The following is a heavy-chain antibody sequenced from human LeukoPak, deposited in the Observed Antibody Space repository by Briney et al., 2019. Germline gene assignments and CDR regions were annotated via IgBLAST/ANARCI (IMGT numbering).Heavy chain of an antibody. V-gene: IGHV4-39*07. CDR2: IYYSGST. CDR1: GGSISSSSYY. D-gene: IGHD6-13*01. Sequence: SETLSLTCTVSGGSISSSSYYWGWIRQPPGKGLEWIGSIYYSGSTYYNPSLKSRVTISVDTSKNQFSLKLSSVTAADTAVYYCARAPERYSSSWDFDYWGQGTLVTVSS. CDR3: ARAPERYSSSWDFDY. J-gene: IGHJ4*02.